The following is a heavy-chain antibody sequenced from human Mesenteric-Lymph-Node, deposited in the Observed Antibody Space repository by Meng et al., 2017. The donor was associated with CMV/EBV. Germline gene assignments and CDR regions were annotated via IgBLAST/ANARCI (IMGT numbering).Heavy chain of an antibody. J-gene: IGHJ5*02. CDR2: IYYSGST. CDR3: ARDLGYDFWSGFDP. CDR1: SSYS. D-gene: IGHD3-3*01. Sequence: SSYSMNWVRQPPGKGLEWMGSIYYSGSTYYNPSLKSRVTISVDTSKNQFSLKLSSVTAADTAAYYCARDLGYDFWSGFDPWGQGTLVTVSS. V-gene: IGHV4-39*07.